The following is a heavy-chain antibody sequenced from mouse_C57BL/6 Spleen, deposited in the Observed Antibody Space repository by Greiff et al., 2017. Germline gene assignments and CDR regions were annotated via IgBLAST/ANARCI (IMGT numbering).Heavy chain of an antibody. Sequence: VQLQQSGPELVKPGASVKISCKASGYAFSSSWMNWVKQRPGKGLEWIGRIYPGDGDTNYNGKFKGKATLTADKSPSTAYMQLSSLTSEDSAVYFCARSTTGAIDYWGQGTSGTVSS. CDR3: ARSTTGAIDY. CDR1: GYAFSSSW. CDR2: IYPGDGDT. D-gene: IGHD1-1*01. J-gene: IGHJ4*01. V-gene: IGHV1-82*01.